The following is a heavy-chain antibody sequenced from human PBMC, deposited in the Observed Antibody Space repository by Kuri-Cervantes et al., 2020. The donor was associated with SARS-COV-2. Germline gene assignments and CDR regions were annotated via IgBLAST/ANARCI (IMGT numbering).Heavy chain of an antibody. CDR3: ARDDRAGHFDV. J-gene: IGHJ3*01. D-gene: IGHD3-10*01. CDR1: GFTFTDYW. Sequence: GESLKISCAASGFTFTDYWMSWVRQAPGKGLEWVGNVRPDGNSKGYVDAVKGQFTISRDNAENSLYLQMDSLSAEDTAVYYCARDDRAGHFDVWGQGTMVTVSS. V-gene: IGHV3-7*03. CDR2: VRPDGNSK.